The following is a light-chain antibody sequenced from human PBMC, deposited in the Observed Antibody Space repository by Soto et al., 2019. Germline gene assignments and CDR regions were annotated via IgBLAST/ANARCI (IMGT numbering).Light chain of an antibody. CDR1: SGHSTYA. V-gene: IGLV4-69*01. CDR2: LNSDGSH. J-gene: IGLJ3*02. Sequence: QLVLTQSPSASACLGASVKLTCTLSSGHSTYAIAWHQQQPEKGPRFLMKLNSDGSHFKGDGIPDRFSGSSSGTERYLTISSLQSEDEADYYCQTWGTGVNWVFGGGTKLTVL. CDR3: QTWGTGVNWV.